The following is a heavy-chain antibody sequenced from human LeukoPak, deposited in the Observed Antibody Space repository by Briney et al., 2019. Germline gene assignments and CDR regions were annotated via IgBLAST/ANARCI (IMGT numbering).Heavy chain of an antibody. CDR3: AKDVRVGEYYGSGSYFDY. V-gene: IGHV3-23*01. J-gene: IGHJ4*02. Sequence: PGGSLRLSCAASGFTFSSYAMSWVRQAPGKGLEWVSIISASGGSTYYADSVKGRFTISRDKSKNYLQMNSPRGDDTAIYYCAKDVRVGEYYGSGSYFDYWGQGTLVTVSS. CDR1: GFTFSSYA. D-gene: IGHD3-10*01. CDR2: ISASGGST.